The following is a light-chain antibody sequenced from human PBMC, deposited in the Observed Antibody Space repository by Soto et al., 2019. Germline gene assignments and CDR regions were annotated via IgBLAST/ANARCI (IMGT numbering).Light chain of an antibody. CDR1: QSVTSNY. CDR3: QQHSNSPWT. Sequence: EIVLTQSPGTLSLSPGESAALSCRASQSVTSNYLVWYRQKPGQAPRLLIYAISSRAAGIPDRFNGGGSGIDFTLTITRLEPEDSAVYYCQQHSNSPWTFGQGTRVEV. J-gene: IGKJ1*01. V-gene: IGKV3D-20*02. CDR2: AIS.